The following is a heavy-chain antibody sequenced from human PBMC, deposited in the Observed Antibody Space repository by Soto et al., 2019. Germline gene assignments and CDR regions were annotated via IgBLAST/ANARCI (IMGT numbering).Heavy chain of an antibody. CDR3: AHRRYSGYDFDY. V-gene: IGHV2-5*02. J-gene: IGHJ4*02. Sequence: QITLKESGPTLVKPTQTLTLTCSFSGFSLSTSGVGVGWIRQPPGKALEWLALIYWDDDKLYSPSLKSRLTIPKDTSKNQVVLTMTSMDPVDTATYYCAHRRYSGYDFDYWGQGTLVIVSS. D-gene: IGHD5-12*01. CDR1: GFSLSTSGVG. CDR2: IYWDDDK.